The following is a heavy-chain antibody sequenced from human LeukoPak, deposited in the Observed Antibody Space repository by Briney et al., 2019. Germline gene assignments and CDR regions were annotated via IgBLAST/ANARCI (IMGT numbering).Heavy chain of an antibody. D-gene: IGHD3-22*01. CDR3: AREKGYYYDSSGYHPIDY. CDR2: IYTSGST. CDR1: GGSISSGSYY. J-gene: IGHJ4*02. V-gene: IGHV4-61*02. Sequence: SETLSLTCTVSGGSISSGSYYWSWIRQPGGKGLEWIVRIYTSGSTNYNPSLKSRVSISVDTTTNQFSLKLSSVTAADTAVYYCAREKGYYYDSSGYHPIDYWGQGTLVTVSS.